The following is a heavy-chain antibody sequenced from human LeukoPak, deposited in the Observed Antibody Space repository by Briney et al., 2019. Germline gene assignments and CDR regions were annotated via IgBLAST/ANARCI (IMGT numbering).Heavy chain of an antibody. Sequence: SETLSLTCTVSGGSINSYYWSWVRQPPGKGLEWIGYIYYSGSTNYNPSLKSRVTISVDTSKNQFSLKLSSVTAADTAVYYCARGRYCSSTSCYLSWFDPWGQGTLVTVSS. D-gene: IGHD2-2*01. J-gene: IGHJ5*02. CDR3: ARGRYCSSTSCYLSWFDP. CDR1: GGSINSYY. V-gene: IGHV4-59*01. CDR2: IYYSGST.